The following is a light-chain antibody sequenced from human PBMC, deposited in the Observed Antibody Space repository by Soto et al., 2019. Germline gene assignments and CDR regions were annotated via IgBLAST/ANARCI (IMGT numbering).Light chain of an antibody. V-gene: IGKV3-20*01. CDR3: QLYGSSPPT. Sequence: EIVLTQSPGTLALSPGERATLSCRASQSVSTNNLAWYQRKPGQAPRLLIYGASSRATDIPARFSGSGSGTDFTLTITRLEPEDFAVYYCQLYGSSPPTFGQWTKVEIK. J-gene: IGKJ1*01. CDR2: GAS. CDR1: QSVSTNN.